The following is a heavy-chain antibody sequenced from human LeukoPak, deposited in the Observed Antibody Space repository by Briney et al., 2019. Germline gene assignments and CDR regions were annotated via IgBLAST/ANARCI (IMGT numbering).Heavy chain of an antibody. CDR1: GFTFSSYW. Sequence: GGSLRLSCAASGFTFSSYWMNWARQAPGKGLEWVASINHNGNVNYYVDSVKGRFTISRDNAKNSLYLQMSNLRAEDTAVYYCARRQPDYYDSSGYSDWGQGTLVTVSS. D-gene: IGHD3-22*01. CDR2: INHNGNVN. V-gene: IGHV3-7*03. J-gene: IGHJ4*02. CDR3: ARRQPDYYDSSGYSD.